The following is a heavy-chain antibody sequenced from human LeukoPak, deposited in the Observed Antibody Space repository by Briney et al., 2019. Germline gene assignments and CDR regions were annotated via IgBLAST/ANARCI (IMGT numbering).Heavy chain of an antibody. J-gene: IGHJ4*02. CDR3: AGGYSSSWFPNFDY. CDR2: ISSSGSTI. D-gene: IGHD6-13*01. V-gene: IGHV3-11*01. CDR1: GFTFSDYG. Sequence: GGSLRLSCAASGFTFSDYGMHWLRQAPGKGLEWVSYISSSGSTIYYVDSVKGRFTISRDNAKNSLYLQMNSLRAEDTAVYYCAGGYSSSWFPNFDYWGQGTLVTVSS.